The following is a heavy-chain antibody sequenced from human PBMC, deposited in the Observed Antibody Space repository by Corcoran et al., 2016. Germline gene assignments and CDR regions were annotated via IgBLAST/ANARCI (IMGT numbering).Heavy chain of an antibody. CDR1: GGSISSSSYY. D-gene: IGHD4-17*01. CDR3: ARDPVTTSLYGMDV. V-gene: IGHV4-39*07. J-gene: IGHJ6*02. CDR2: IYYSGST. Sequence: QLQLQELGPGLVKPSETLSLTCTVSGGSISSSSYYWGWIRQPPGKGLEWIGSIYYSGSTYYNPSLKSRVTISVDTSKNQFSLKLSSVTAADTAVYYCARDPVTTSLYGMDVWGQGTTVTVSS.